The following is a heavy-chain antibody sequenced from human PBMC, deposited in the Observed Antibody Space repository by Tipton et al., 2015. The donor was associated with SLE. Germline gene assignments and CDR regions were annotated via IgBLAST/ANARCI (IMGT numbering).Heavy chain of an antibody. J-gene: IGHJ4*02. CDR1: CGSVSRSY. D-gene: IGHD2-15*01. CDR2: IYTTEDT. CDR3: ATGSWTTFDY. V-gene: IGHV4-4*07. Sequence: TLSLTCTVSCGSVSRSYCSWIRQSAGKGLEWIGRIYTTEDTKYNPPLKRRVTMSVDTSKNQFSLRLTSVTAADTAIYYCATGSWTTFDYWGQGTVVTVSS.